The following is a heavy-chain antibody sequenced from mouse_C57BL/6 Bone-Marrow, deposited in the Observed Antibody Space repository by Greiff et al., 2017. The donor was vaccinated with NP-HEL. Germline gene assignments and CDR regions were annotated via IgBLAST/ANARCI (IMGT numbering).Heavy chain of an antibody. J-gene: IGHJ2*01. CDR2: IYPRSGNT. D-gene: IGHD1-1*01. Sequence: ESGAELARPGASVKLSCKASGYTFTSYGISWVKQRTGQGLEWIGEIYPRSGNTYYNEKFKGKATLTADKSSSTAYMELRSLTSEDSAVYFCARGYYYGSSYYFDYWGQGTTLTVSS. CDR3: ARGYYYGSSYYFDY. CDR1: GYTFTSYG. V-gene: IGHV1-81*01.